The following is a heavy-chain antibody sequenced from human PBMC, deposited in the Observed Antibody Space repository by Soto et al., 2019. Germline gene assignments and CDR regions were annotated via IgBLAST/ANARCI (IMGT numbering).Heavy chain of an antibody. V-gene: IGHV1-69*13. Sequence: ASVKVSCKASGGTFSSYAISWVRQAPGQGLEWMGGIIPIFGTANYAQKFQGRVTITADESTSTAYMELSSLRSEDTAVYYCARDQAGAIEDYDSGPYYYGMDVWGQGTPVTVSS. J-gene: IGHJ6*02. D-gene: IGHD5-12*01. CDR3: ARDQAGAIEDYDSGPYYYGMDV. CDR1: GGTFSSYA. CDR2: IIPIFGTA.